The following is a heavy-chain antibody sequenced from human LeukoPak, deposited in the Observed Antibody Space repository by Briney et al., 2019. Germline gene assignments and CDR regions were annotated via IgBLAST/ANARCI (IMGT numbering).Heavy chain of an antibody. V-gene: IGHV5-51*01. CDR1: GFRFDIYW. D-gene: IGHD3-16*01. CDR2: IYPGDSDT. J-gene: IGHJ2*01. Sequence: GESLKISCQGSGFRFDIYWIGWVRQIPGKGLEWMGNIYPGDSDTRYSPSFQGQATMSADKSSGTAYLQWSSLKASDTAMYYCARRQGGQNWYFDLWGRGTVVTVPS. CDR3: ARRQGGQNWYFDL.